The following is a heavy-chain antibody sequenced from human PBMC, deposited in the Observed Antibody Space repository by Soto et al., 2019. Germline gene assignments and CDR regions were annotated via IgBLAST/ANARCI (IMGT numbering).Heavy chain of an antibody. J-gene: IGHJ3*02. CDR3: ARKDSSSYYDAFDI. CDR2: IYSGGST. D-gene: IGHD6-13*01. CDR1: GFTVSSNY. V-gene: IGHV3-66*01. Sequence: EVQLVESGGGLVQPGGSLRLSCAASGFTVSSNYMSWVRQAPGKGLEWVSVIYSGGSTYYADSVKGRFTISRDNSKNTLYLQMNSLRAEDTAVYYCARKDSSSYYDAFDIWGQGTMVTVSS.